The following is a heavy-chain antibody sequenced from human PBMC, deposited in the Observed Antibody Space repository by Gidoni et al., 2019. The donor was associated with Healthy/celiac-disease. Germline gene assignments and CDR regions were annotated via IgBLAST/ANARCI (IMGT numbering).Heavy chain of an antibody. Sequence: QVQLVQSGAEVKKPGASVKVSCKASGYTFTSYDINWVRQATGQRLEWMGWMNPNSGNTGYAQKFQGRVTMTRHTSISTAYMELSGLRSEDTAVYYCARPLCSSTSCYGLYFQNWGQGTLVTVSS. D-gene: IGHD2-2*01. CDR1: GYTFTSYD. V-gene: IGHV1-8*01. CDR3: ARPLCSSTSCYGLYFQN. CDR2: MNPNSGNT. J-gene: IGHJ1*01.